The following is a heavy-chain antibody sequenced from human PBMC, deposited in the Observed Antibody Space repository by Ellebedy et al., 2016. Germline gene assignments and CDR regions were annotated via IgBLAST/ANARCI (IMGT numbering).Heavy chain of an antibody. J-gene: IGHJ6*03. CDR2: IYYSGST. V-gene: IGHV4-59*01. CDR1: GGSISSYY. Sequence: SETLSLTCTVSGGSISSYYWSWIRQPPGKGLEWIGYIYYSGSTNYNPSLKSRVTISVDTSKNQFSLKLSPVTAADTAVYYCARVAFGIAAAGTVPYYYYYMDVWGKGTTVTVSS. D-gene: IGHD6-13*01. CDR3: ARVAFGIAAAGTVPYYYYYMDV.